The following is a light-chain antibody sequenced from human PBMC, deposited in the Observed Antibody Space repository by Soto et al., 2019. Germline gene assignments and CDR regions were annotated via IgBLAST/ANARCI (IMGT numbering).Light chain of an antibody. CDR2: EVS. J-gene: IGLJ1*01. Sequence: QSGLTPPTPGSGAPGRWITIPCTGTSSDVGGYNYVSWYQPHPGKAPKLIIYEVSNRPSGVSNRFSGSKSGNTASLPIPWLQAEDEAGYYRSSYTSSMTPYVSGTGTKVTVL. V-gene: IGLV2-14*01. CDR1: SSDVGGYNY. CDR3: SSYTSSMTPYV.